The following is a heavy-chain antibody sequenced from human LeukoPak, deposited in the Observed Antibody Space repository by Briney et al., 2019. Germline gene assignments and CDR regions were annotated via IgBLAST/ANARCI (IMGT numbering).Heavy chain of an antibody. Sequence: PGGTLRLSCAASGFTFRSYGMSWVRQAPGKGLEWVSAISGSGDNTYYADSVKGRFTISRDNSKNTLYLQMNSLRAEDTAVYYCARVTYGSGTYGAFDYWGQGTLVTVSS. D-gene: IGHD3-10*01. CDR3: ARVTYGSGTYGAFDY. CDR1: GFTFRSYG. J-gene: IGHJ4*02. CDR2: ISGSGDNT. V-gene: IGHV3-23*01.